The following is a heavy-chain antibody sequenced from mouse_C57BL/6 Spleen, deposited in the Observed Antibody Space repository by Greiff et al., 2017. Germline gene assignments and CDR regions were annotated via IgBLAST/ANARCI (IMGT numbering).Heavy chain of an antibody. CDR3: ARSGKGDGYLGNFDY. V-gene: IGHV1-9*01. D-gene: IGHD2-3*01. Sequence: VQLQQSGAELMQPGASVKLSCKATGYTFTGYWIEWVKQRPGHGLEWIGEILPGSGSTNYNEKFKGKATFTADTSSNTAYMQLSSLTTEDSANYYCARSGKGDGYLGNFDYWGQGTALTVSS. J-gene: IGHJ2*01. CDR2: ILPGSGST. CDR1: GYTFTGYW.